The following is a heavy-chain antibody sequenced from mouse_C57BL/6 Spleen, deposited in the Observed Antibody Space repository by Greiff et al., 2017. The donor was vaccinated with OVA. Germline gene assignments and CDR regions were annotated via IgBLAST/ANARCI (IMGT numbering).Heavy chain of an antibody. CDR2: INPSTGGT. V-gene: IGHV1-42*01. J-gene: IGHJ2*01. D-gene: IGHD2-1*01. Sequence: VQLKQSGPELVKPGASVKISCKASGYSFTGYYMNWVKQSPEKSLEWIGEINPSTGGTTYNQKFKAKATLTVDKSSSTAYMQLKSLTSEDSAVYYCAGYYGNYDYFDYWGQGTTLTVSS. CDR3: AGYYGNYDYFDY. CDR1: GYSFTGYY.